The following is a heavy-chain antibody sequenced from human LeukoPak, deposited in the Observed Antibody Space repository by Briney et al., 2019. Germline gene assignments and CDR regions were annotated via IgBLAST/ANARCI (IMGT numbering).Heavy chain of an antibody. D-gene: IGHD6-13*01. CDR1: GFTFSSYS. CDR3: ARELIAAAGSPFDY. V-gene: IGHV3-21*01. J-gene: IGHJ4*02. CDR2: ISSSSSYI. Sequence: GGSLRLSCAASGFTFSSYSMNWVRQAPGKGLEWVSSISSSSSYIYYADSVKGRFTISRDNAKNSLYLQMNSLRAEDTAVYYCARELIAAAGSPFDYWGQGTLVTVSS.